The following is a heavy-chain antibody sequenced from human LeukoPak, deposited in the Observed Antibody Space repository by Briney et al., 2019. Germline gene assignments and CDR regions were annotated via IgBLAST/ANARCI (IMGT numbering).Heavy chain of an antibody. CDR1: GFTVNSYY. Sequence: GGSLRLSCAASGFTVNSYYMGWVRQAPGKGLEWVSVIYSGGDTYYADSVKGRFTISRDNSKNMIYLEMSSLRAEDTAVYYCAKERSLEIAVAGTIFDYWGQGTLVTVSS. D-gene: IGHD6-19*01. CDR2: IYSGGDT. J-gene: IGHJ4*02. CDR3: AKERSLEIAVAGTIFDY. V-gene: IGHV3-66*01.